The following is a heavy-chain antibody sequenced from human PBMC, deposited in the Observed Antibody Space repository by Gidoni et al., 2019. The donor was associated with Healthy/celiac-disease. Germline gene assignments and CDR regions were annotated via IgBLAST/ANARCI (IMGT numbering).Heavy chain of an antibody. J-gene: IGHJ4*02. CDR1: GYTFTGYY. CDR3: ASGKYSGSYYMGY. V-gene: IGHV1-2*06. D-gene: IGHD1-26*01. Sequence: QVQLVQSGAEVKKPGASVKVPCKASGYTFTGYYMHWVRQPPGQGLEWMGRINPNSGGTTYAQKFQGRVTMTRDTSISTAYMELSRLRSDDTAVYYCASGKYSGSYYMGYWGQGTLVTVSS. CDR2: INPNSGGT.